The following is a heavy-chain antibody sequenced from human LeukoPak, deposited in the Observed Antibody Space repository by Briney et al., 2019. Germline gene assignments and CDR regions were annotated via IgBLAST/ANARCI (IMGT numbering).Heavy chain of an antibody. CDR2: INSDGSST. Sequence: PGGSLRLSCAASGFTFSSYWMHWVRQAPGKGLVWVSRINSDGSSTSYADSVKGRFTISRDNAKNTLYLQMNSLRAGDTAVYYCARGRVVVITTPEYAFDVWGQGTMVTVSS. CDR3: ARGRVVVITTPEYAFDV. V-gene: IGHV3-74*01. J-gene: IGHJ3*01. CDR1: GFTFSSYW. D-gene: IGHD3-22*01.